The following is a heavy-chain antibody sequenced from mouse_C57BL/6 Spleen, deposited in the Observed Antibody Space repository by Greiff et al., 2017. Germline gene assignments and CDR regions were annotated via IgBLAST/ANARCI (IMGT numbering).Heavy chain of an antibody. CDR3: ARAGTGDY. CDR2: ISSGGSYT. J-gene: IGHJ2*01. D-gene: IGHD4-1*01. CDR1: GFTFSSYG. V-gene: IGHV5-6*01. Sequence: EVHLVESGGDLVKPGGSLKLSCAASGFTFSSYGMSWVRQTPDKRLEWVATISSGGSYTYYPDNVKGRFTISRDNAKNTLYLQMSSLKSEDTAMDCCARAGTGDYWGQGTTLTVSS.